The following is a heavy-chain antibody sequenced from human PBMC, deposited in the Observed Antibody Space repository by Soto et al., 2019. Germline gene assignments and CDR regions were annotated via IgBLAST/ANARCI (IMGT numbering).Heavy chain of an antibody. Sequence: PGESLKISCKGPGYSFTSYWIGWVRQMPGKGLEWMGIIYPGDSDTRYSPSFQSQVTISADKSISTAYLQWSSLKASDTAMYYCARSITGTTMRYYYYGMDVWGQGTTVTVSS. D-gene: IGHD1-7*01. V-gene: IGHV5-51*01. CDR3: ARSITGTTMRYYYYGMDV. J-gene: IGHJ6*02. CDR1: GYSFTSYW. CDR2: IYPGDSDT.